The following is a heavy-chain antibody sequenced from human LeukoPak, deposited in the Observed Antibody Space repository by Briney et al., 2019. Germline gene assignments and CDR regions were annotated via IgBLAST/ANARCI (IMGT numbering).Heavy chain of an antibody. Sequence: PSETLSLTCTVSGGSISGYYWSWIRQPPGKGLEWIGEINHSGSTNYNPSLKSRVTISVDTSKNQFSLKLSSVTAADTAVYYCARLKGRAVAGTLEVDYWGQGTLVTVSS. CDR2: INHSGST. J-gene: IGHJ4*02. CDR3: ARLKGRAVAGTLEVDY. CDR1: GGSISGYY. D-gene: IGHD6-19*01. V-gene: IGHV4-34*01.